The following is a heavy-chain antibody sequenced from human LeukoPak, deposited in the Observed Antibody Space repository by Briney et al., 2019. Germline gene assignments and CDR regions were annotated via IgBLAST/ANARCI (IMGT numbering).Heavy chain of an antibody. CDR3: ARAQGALVVPFDY. D-gene: IGHD3-22*01. V-gene: IGHV4-30-2*01. Sequence: PSETLSLTCTVSGGSISSGAYYWSWIRQPPGKGLEWIGYIYHTGSTYSNPSLKSRLTISVDRSKNQFSLKLTSVTAADTAVYYCARAQGALVVPFDYWGQGTLVTVSS. CDR2: IYHTGST. J-gene: IGHJ4*02. CDR1: GGSISSGAYY.